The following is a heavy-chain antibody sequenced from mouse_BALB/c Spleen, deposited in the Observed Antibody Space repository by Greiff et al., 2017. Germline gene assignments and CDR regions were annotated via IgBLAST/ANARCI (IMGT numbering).Heavy chain of an antibody. J-gene: IGHJ1*01. CDR2: IDPYNGGT. V-gene: IGHV1S135*01. CDR1: GYAFTSYN. Sequence: VQLQQSGPELVKPGASVKVSCKASGYAFTSYNMYWVKQSHGKSLEWIGYIDPYNGGTSYNQNFKGKATLTVDKSSSTAYMHLNSLTSEDSAVYYCASYYYGSSKYFDVWGAGTTVTVSS. D-gene: IGHD1-1*01. CDR3: ASYYYGSSKYFDV.